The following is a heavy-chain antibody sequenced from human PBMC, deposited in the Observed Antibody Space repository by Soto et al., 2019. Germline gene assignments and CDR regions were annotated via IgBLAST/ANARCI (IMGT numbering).Heavy chain of an antibody. Sequence: EVQLVEPGGGLVQPGESLRLYCAASGFTFSPFYMHWVRQAPGKGLEWGSHINGDGTTTVYADSVKGRFTISRDNAKSTLYLQMSSLRTEDTAVYYCVRDRGYPDSFDIWGQGTMVTVSS. CDR3: VRDRGYPDSFDI. J-gene: IGHJ3*02. V-gene: IGHV3-74*01. D-gene: IGHD6-13*01. CDR1: GFTFSPFY. CDR2: INGDGTTT.